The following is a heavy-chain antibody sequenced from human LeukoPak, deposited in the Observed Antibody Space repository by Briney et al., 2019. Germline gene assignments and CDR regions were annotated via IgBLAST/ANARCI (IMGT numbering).Heavy chain of an antibody. J-gene: IGHJ5*02. CDR3: ARGPELYSGSYSVWFDP. V-gene: IGHV4-4*07. CDR2: IYTSGST. Sequence: SETLSLTCTVSSGSISSYYWSWIRQPAGKGLEWIGRIYTSGSTNYNPSLKSRVTMSVDTSKNQFSLKLSSVTAADTAVYYCARGPELYSGSYSVWFDPWGQGTLVTVSS. D-gene: IGHD1-26*01. CDR1: SGSISSYY.